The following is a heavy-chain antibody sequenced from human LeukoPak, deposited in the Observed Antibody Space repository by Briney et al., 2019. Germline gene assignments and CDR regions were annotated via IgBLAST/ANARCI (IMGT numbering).Heavy chain of an antibody. CDR1: GGSISSSSYY. J-gene: IGHJ6*03. CDR2: IYYSGST. CDR3: ARESVAPDEGIAVAHDPARESYYYYYYMDV. V-gene: IGHV4-39*02. Sequence: SETLSLTCTVSGGSISSSSYYWGWIRQPPGTGLEWIGSIYYSGSTYYNPPLKSRVTISVDTSKNQFSLKLSSVTAADTAVYYCARESVAPDEGIAVAHDPARESYYYYYYMDVWGKGTTVTISS. D-gene: IGHD6-19*01.